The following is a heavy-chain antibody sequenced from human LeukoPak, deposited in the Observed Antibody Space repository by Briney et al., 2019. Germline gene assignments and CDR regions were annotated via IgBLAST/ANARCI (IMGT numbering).Heavy chain of an antibody. V-gene: IGHV4-61*08. Sequence: PSETLSLTCTVSGVSISSGGYYWSWIRQPPGKGLEWIGYIYYSGSTNYNPSLKSRVTISVDTSKNQFSLKLSSVTAADTAVYYCARAAREMATTPDFDYWGQGTLVTVSS. D-gene: IGHD5-24*01. J-gene: IGHJ4*02. CDR3: ARAAREMATTPDFDY. CDR2: IYYSGST. CDR1: GVSISSGGYY.